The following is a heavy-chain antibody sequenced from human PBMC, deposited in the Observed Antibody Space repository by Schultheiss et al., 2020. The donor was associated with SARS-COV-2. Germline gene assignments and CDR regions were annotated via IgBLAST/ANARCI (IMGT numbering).Heavy chain of an antibody. CDR2: IYYSGST. V-gene: IGHV4-30-4*01. Sequence: SQTLSLTCTVSGGSISSGDYYWSWIRQPPGKGLEWIGYIYYSGSTYYNPSLKSRVTISVDTSKNQFSLKLSSVTAADTAVYYCARDQPPLGGVIALDAFDIWGQGTMVTVSS. CDR3: ARDQPPLGGVIALDAFDI. CDR1: GGSISSGDYY. D-gene: IGHD3-16*02. J-gene: IGHJ3*02.